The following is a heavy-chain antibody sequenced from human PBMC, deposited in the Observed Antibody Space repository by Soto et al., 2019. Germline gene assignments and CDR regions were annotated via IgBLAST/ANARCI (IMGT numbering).Heavy chain of an antibody. CDR1: GFTFSSYE. J-gene: IGHJ5*02. CDR3: ATDWEATLNS. D-gene: IGHD1-26*01. CDR2: ISSSGSIR. V-gene: IGHV3-48*03. Sequence: GGSLRLSCAASGFTFSSYEMNWVRQAPGKGLEWVSYISSSGSIRYSADSVKGRFTISRDNAKNSLYLQMTSLRAGDTAVYYCATDWEATLNSWGQGTLVTVSS.